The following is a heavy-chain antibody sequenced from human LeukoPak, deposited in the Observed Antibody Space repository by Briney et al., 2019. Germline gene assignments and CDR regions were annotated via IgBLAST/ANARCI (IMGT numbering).Heavy chain of an antibody. CDR2: FDPEDGET. CDR1: GYTLTELS. Sequence: ASVKVSCKVSGYTLTELSMHWVRQAPGKGLEWMGGFDPEDGETIYAQKFQGRVTMTEDTSTDTAYMELSSLRSEDTAVYYCARGGRELWFGNHDAFDIWGQGTMVTVSS. D-gene: IGHD3-10*01. J-gene: IGHJ3*02. V-gene: IGHV1-24*01. CDR3: ARGGRELWFGNHDAFDI.